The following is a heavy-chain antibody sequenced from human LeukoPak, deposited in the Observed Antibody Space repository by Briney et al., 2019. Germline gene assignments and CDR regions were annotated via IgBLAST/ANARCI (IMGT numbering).Heavy chain of an antibody. V-gene: IGHV4-59*01. CDR1: GGSISSYY. CDR3: ARDLAFYWFDP. J-gene: IGHJ5*02. Sequence: SETLSLICTVSGGSISSYYWSWIRQPPGKGLEWIGYIYYSGSTNYNPSLKSRVTISVDTSKNQFSLKLSSVTAADTAVYYCARDLAFYWFDPWGQGTLVTVFS. CDR2: IYYSGST. D-gene: IGHD3-16*01.